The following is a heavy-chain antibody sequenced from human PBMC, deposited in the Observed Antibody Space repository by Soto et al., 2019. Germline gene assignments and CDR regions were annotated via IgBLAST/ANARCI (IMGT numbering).Heavy chain of an antibody. D-gene: IGHD4-17*01. V-gene: IGHV4-39*07. Sequence: SETLSLTCTVSGASIITDNYFWVWIRQSPRRGLELIGSISYSGRTYDNSSLQSRVTISIDASKNQFSLKLTSVTTADTAVYYCARRRASDYGGNHHPYYFDRWGQGALVTVSS. CDR2: ISYSGRT. J-gene: IGHJ4*02. CDR1: GASIITDNYF. CDR3: ARRRASDYGGNHHPYYFDR.